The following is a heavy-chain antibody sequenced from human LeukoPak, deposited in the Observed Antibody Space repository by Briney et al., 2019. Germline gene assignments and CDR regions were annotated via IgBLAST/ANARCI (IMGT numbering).Heavy chain of an antibody. V-gene: IGHV3-23*01. CDR2: ISGSGGST. CDR3: AKERQYRYCSGGSCSYFDY. D-gene: IGHD2-15*01. J-gene: IGHJ4*02. CDR1: GFTASSSYA. Sequence: PGGSLRLSCAASGFTASSSYAMSWVRQAPGKGLEWVSTISGSGGSTYYADSVKGRFTISRDNSKNTLYLQMNSLRAEDTAVYYCAKERQYRYCSGGSCSYFDYWGQGTLVTVSS.